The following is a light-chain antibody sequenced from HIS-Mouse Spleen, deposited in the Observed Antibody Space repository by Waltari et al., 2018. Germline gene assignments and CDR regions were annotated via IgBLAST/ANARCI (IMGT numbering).Light chain of an antibody. CDR2: DVS. J-gene: IGLJ2*01. CDR1: SSDVGGYNY. CDR3: CSYAGSYPVV. Sequence: QSALTQPRSVSGSPGQSVTISCTGTSSDVGGYNYVSWYQQHPGKSPNLMNYDVSKRHSGCPDRFCGSKCGNTASLHSSGLRAEDAADYYCCSYAGSYPVVFGGGSKLTVL. V-gene: IGLV2-11*01.